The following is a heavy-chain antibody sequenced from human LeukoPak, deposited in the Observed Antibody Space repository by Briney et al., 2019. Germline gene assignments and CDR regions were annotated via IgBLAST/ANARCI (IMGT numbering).Heavy chain of an antibody. CDR2: INAGNGNT. CDR1: GYTFTSYA. V-gene: IGHV1-3*01. J-gene: IGHJ4*02. CDR3: AREGPRDYYDSSGYYFFDY. D-gene: IGHD3-22*01. Sequence: ASVKVSCKASGYTFTSYAMHWVRQAPGQRLEWMGWINAGNGNTKYSQKFQGRVTITRDTSASTAYMELSSLRSEDTAVYYCAREGPRDYYDSSGYYFFDYWGQGTLVTVSS.